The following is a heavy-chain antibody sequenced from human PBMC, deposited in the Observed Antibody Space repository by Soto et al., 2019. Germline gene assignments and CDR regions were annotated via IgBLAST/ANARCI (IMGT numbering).Heavy chain of an antibody. CDR2: IKQDGSEK. Sequence: GGSLRLSCAASGFTFSSYWMSWVRQAPGKGLEWVANIKQDGSEKYYVDSVKGRFTISRDNAKNSLYLQMNSLRAEDTAVYYCARNGAYYDYVWGSYRPYFDSWGQGALVTVSS. CDR1: GFTFSSYW. J-gene: IGHJ4*02. V-gene: IGHV3-7*03. CDR3: ARNGAYYDYVWGSYRPYFDS. D-gene: IGHD3-16*02.